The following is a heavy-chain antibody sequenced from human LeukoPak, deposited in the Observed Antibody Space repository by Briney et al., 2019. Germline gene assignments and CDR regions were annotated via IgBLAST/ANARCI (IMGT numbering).Heavy chain of an antibody. V-gene: IGHV4-39*01. Sequence: SETLSLTCTVSGDSIRSDNYSWPGFGQPPGRGLGGIGSVYFTGTTYYNPSLKSRVTISADMSKKQFSLKMTSVTAADTAVYYCASVKYGDSHFDYWGQGTLVTVSS. CDR2: VYFTGTT. J-gene: IGHJ4*02. CDR1: GDSIRSDNYS. D-gene: IGHD4-17*01. CDR3: ASVKYGDSHFDY.